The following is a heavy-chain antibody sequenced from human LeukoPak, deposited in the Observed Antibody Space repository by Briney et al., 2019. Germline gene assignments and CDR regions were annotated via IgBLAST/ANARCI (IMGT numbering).Heavy chain of an antibody. Sequence: PGGSLRLSCAASGFTFSSYSMNWVRQAPGKGLEWVSYISSSSSTIYYADSVEGRFTISRDNAKNSLYLQMNSLRAEDTAVYYCATHELKDAFDIWGQGTMVTVSS. J-gene: IGHJ3*02. D-gene: IGHD3-10*01. CDR1: GFTFSSYS. CDR3: ATHELKDAFDI. CDR2: ISSSSSTI. V-gene: IGHV3-48*01.